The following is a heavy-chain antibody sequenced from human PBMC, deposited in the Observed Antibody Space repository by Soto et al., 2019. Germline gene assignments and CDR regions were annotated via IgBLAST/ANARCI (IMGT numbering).Heavy chain of an antibody. D-gene: IGHD3-16*01. CDR2: ITGRGAGT. V-gene: IGHV3-23*01. CDR1: GLTFSNYA. J-gene: IGHJ4*02. Sequence: EVQLLESGGGLVQPGGSLRLSCAASGLTFSNYAMSWVRQAPGKGLEWVSAITGRGAGTYYADSMKGRFTISRDNSKNPLYLQVNSLRAEDTAVYYCAKGFYAGTAPPRLDYWGQGTLVTVSS. CDR3: AKGFYAGTAPPRLDY.